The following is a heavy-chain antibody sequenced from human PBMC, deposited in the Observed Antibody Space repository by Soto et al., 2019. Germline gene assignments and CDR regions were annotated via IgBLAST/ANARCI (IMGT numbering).Heavy chain of an antibody. CDR3: ARAHARVRRFLEWSTYYYYYGMDV. CDR2: IIPIFGTA. CDR1: GGTFGSYA. D-gene: IGHD3-3*01. Sequence: SVKVSCKASGGTFGSYAISWVRQAPGQGLEWMGGIIPIFGTANYAQKFQGRVTITADESTSTAYMELSSLRSEDTAVYYCARAHARVRRFLEWSTYYYYYGMDVWG. J-gene: IGHJ6*02. V-gene: IGHV1-69*13.